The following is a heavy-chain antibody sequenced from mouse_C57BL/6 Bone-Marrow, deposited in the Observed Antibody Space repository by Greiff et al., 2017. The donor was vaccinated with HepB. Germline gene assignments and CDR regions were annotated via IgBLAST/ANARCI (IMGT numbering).Heavy chain of an antibody. V-gene: IGHV14-4*01. D-gene: IGHD1-1*01. CDR3: TVLGYYFDY. CDR2: IDPENGDT. CDR1: GFNIKDDY. J-gene: IGHJ2*01. Sequence: EVQVVESGAELVRPGASVKLSCTASGFNIKDDYMHWVKQRPEQGLEWIGWIDPENGDTEYASKFQGKATITADTSSNTAYLQLSSLTSEDTAVYYCTVLGYYFDYWGQGTTLTVSS.